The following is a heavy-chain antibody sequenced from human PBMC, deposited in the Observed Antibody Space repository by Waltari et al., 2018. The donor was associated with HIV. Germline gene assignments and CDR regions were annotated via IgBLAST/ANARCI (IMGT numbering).Heavy chain of an antibody. D-gene: IGHD3-22*01. V-gene: IGHV1-69*12. Sequence: QVQLVQSGAEVKKPGSSVKVSCKASGGTFSSYAISWVRQAPGQGLEWMGGIIPIFGTANYAQKFQRRVTITADESTSTAYMELSSLRSEDTAVYYCASCRYYYDSSGYYCYYYDMDVWGQGTTVTVPS. CDR2: IIPIFGTA. CDR3: ASCRYYYDSSGYYCYYYDMDV. J-gene: IGHJ6*02. CDR1: GGTFSSYA.